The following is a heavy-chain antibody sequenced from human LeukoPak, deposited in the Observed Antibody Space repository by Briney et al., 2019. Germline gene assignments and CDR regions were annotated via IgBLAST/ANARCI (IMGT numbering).Heavy chain of an antibody. J-gene: IGHJ4*02. Sequence: SETLSLTCSVSGGSVSTYYWSWIRQPAGKGLQWIGRISTSGNTDYNPSLKSRVTMSVDTSKNQFSLKLTSVTAADTAVYYCASDSFYDSGGYFYYWGQGTPVTVSS. CDR1: GGSVSTYY. CDR2: ISTSGNT. CDR3: ASDSFYDSGGYFYY. D-gene: IGHD3-22*01. V-gene: IGHV4-4*07.